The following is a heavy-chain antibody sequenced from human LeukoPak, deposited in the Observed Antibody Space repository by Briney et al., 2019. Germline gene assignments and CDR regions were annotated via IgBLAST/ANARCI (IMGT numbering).Heavy chain of an antibody. V-gene: IGHV4-4*07. J-gene: IGHJ5*02. CDR2: IYTSGST. D-gene: IGHD6-13*01. CDR1: GGSISSYY. CDR3: ARMFQSIAAAGVYNWSDP. Sequence: SETLSLTCTVSGGSISSYYWSWIRQPAGKGLEWIGRIYTSGSTNYNPSLKSRVTMSVDTSKNQFSLKLSSVSAADTAVYYCARMFQSIAAAGVYNWSDPWGQGTLVTVSS.